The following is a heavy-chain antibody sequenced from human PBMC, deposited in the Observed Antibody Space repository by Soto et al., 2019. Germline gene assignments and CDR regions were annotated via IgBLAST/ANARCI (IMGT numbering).Heavy chain of an antibody. V-gene: IGHV3-74*01. CDR2: INDDGSST. CDR3: TMGPRSTSTCTGAF. J-gene: IGHJ4*01. CDR1: GFTFSMYW. Sequence: GGSLRLSCAASGFTFSMYWMHWVRQVPGKGPEWVSRINDDGSSTNYADSVKGRFTISRDNAKNTLYLQMNDLRAEDTAVYYCTMGPRSTSTCTGAFWGQGTLVTVSS. D-gene: IGHD3-10*02.